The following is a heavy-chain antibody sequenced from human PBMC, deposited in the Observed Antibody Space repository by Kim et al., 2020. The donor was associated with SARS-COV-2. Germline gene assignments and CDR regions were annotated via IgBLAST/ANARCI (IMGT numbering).Heavy chain of an antibody. CDR3: ARGRASDY. Sequence: GSEKFYVDAGKGRFTASRDNAKNSLNLQMNSLRAEDTAVYFCARGRASDYWGQGTLVTVSS. V-gene: IGHV3-7*01. CDR2: GSEK. J-gene: IGHJ4*02. D-gene: IGHD3-10*01.